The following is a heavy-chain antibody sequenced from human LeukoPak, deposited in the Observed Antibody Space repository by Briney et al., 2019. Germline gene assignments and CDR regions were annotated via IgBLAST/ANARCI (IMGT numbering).Heavy chain of an antibody. J-gene: IGHJ4*02. CDR3: ARAHEWLVPRGLAFDY. CDR1: GYTFTDYY. V-gene: IGHV1-2*02. D-gene: IGHD6-19*01. Sequence: ASVKVSCKASGYTFTDYYMHWVRQAPGQGLEWMGWINPNSGGTNYAQKFQGRVTMTRDTSISTAYMELSRLRSDDTAVYYCARAHEWLVPRGLAFDYWGQGTLVTVSS. CDR2: INPNSGGT.